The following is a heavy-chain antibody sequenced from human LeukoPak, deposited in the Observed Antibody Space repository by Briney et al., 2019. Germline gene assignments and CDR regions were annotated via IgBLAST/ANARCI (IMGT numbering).Heavy chain of an antibody. V-gene: IGHV3-9*03. CDR1: GFSFDDYS. CDR2: ISWNSGNI. Sequence: GGSLRLSCAASGFSFDDYSMHWVRQAPGKGLEWVSGISWNSGNIGYADSVKGRFTISRDNAKNSLYLQMNSLRAEDMALYYCAKGSTYYYGSSAWFDYWGQGTLVTVSS. J-gene: IGHJ4*02. D-gene: IGHD3-22*01. CDR3: AKGSTYYYGSSAWFDY.